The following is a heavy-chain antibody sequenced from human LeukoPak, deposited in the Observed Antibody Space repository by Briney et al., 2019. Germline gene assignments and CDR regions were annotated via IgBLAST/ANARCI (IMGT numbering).Heavy chain of an antibody. D-gene: IGHD3-10*01. CDR1: GFTFSSYG. CDR2: ISYDGSNK. J-gene: IGHJ6*02. Sequence: GGSLRPSCAASGFTFSSYGMHWVRQAPGKGLEWVAVISYDGSNKYYADSVKGRFTISRDNSKNTLYLQMNSLRAEDTAVYYCAKDGSEVRGVIRAYYYYYYGMDVWGQGTTVTVSS. CDR3: AKDGSEVRGVIRAYYYYYYGMDV. V-gene: IGHV3-30*18.